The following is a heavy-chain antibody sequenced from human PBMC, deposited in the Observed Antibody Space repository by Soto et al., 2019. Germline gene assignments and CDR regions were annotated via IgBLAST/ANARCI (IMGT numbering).Heavy chain of an antibody. J-gene: IGHJ4*02. D-gene: IGHD3-3*01. V-gene: IGHV3-23*01. Sequence: PRLFCAASGFTFSGYAMCWVRQPPRQGLEWVSAINGSVAITYYADSMKGRVTISRDNTKNTMYLQMNCLGAEDTAVYYCALKARAVYDFWTPFDYWGQGTLVTVSS. CDR2: INGSVAIT. CDR3: ALKARAVYDFWTPFDY. CDR1: GFTFSGYA.